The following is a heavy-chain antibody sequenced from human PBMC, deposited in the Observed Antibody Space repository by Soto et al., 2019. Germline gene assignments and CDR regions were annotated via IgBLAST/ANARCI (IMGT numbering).Heavy chain of an antibody. CDR1: GGSISCGRFY. V-gene: IGHV4-31*03. CDR2: IYESGST. CDR3: ATEKITSAAQDFFDI. Sequence: QVQLQESGPGLVKPSQTLSLTCTVSGGSISCGRFYWSWIRQHPGKGLEWIGNIYESGSTNYNPSLKSRVTISVDKSQNQFSLKVSSIDVADTAVYYCATEKITSAAQDFFDIWGQGTLVSVSS. J-gene: IGHJ4*02. D-gene: IGHD3-10*01.